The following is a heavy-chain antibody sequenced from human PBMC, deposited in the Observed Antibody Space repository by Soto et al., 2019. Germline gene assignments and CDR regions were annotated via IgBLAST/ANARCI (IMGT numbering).Heavy chain of an antibody. CDR3: ARGRGSGENGRYYYYYYGMDV. V-gene: IGHV1-69*13. Sequence: SVKVPCKASGGTFSSYAISWVRQAPGQGLEWMGGIIPIFGTANYAQKFQGRVTITADESTSTAYMELRSLRSGDTAVYYCARGRGSGENGRYYYYYYGMDVWGQGTTVTVSS. D-gene: IGHD4-17*01. CDR1: GGTFSSYA. CDR2: IIPIFGTA. J-gene: IGHJ6*02.